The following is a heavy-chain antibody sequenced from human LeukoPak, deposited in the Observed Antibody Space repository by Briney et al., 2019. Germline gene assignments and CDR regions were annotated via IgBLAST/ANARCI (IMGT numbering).Heavy chain of an antibody. Sequence: PGGSLRLSCAASGFTFSNAWMSWVRQAPGKGLEWVANIKQDGSEKYYVDSVKGRFTISRDNAKNSLYLQMNSLRAEDTAVYYCARAPRYCSGGSCYGPRFDYWGQGTLVTVSS. D-gene: IGHD2-15*01. CDR3: ARAPRYCSGGSCYGPRFDY. CDR1: GFTFSNAW. J-gene: IGHJ4*02. CDR2: IKQDGSEK. V-gene: IGHV3-7*03.